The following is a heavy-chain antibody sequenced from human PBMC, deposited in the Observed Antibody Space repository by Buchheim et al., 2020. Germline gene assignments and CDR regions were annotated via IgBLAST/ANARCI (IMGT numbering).Heavy chain of an antibody. V-gene: IGHV3-13*04. CDR3: ARVQRTFRMDSSSWSPLRYGMDV. Sequence: EVQLVESGGGLVQPGGSLRLSCAASGFTFSSYDMHWVRQATGKGLEWVSAIGTAGDTYYPGSVKGRFTISRENAKNYLYLQMNSLRAGDTAVYYCARVQRTFRMDSSSWSPLRYGMDVWGQGTT. CDR2: IGTAGDT. D-gene: IGHD6-13*01. J-gene: IGHJ6*02. CDR1: GFTFSSYD.